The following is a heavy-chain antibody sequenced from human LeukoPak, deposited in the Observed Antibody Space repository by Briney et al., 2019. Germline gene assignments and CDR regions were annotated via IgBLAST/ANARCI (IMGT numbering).Heavy chain of an antibody. CDR1: GGSISTSY. D-gene: IGHD6-6*01. J-gene: IGHJ4*02. CDR2: IHTSGST. V-gene: IGHV4-4*07. Sequence: PSETLSLTCTVSGGSISTSYWSWIRQPAGKGLEWIGRIHTSGSTDYNPSLESRVTMSVDTSRNQFSLKLSSVTAADTAVYYCAREGSMTARPFVSIDYWGQGTLVTVSS. CDR3: AREGSMTARPFVSIDY.